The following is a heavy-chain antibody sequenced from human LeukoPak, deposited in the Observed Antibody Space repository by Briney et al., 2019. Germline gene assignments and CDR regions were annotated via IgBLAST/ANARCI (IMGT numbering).Heavy chain of an antibody. J-gene: IGHJ5*02. CDR1: GGSISSYY. D-gene: IGHD3-10*01. CDR3: ARVETVLWFGELDHPMNWFHP. Sequence: SETLSLTCTVSGGSISSYYWSWMPQPPGKGLEWIGYIYYSGSTNYNPSLKRRVTISVDTPKNQFSLKVSSVTAADTGVYYCARVETVLWFGELDHPMNWFHPWGQGTLVTVSS. CDR2: IYYSGST. V-gene: IGHV4-59*01.